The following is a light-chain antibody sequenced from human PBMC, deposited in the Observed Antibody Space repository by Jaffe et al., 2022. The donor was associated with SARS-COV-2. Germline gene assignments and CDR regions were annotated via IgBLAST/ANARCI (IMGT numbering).Light chain of an antibody. CDR3: MQGLQTLT. CDR2: LGS. V-gene: IGKV2-28*01. CDR1: QSLLHSDGNTY. J-gene: IGKJ4*01. Sequence: DIVMTQSPLSLSVTPGEPASISCRSSQSLLHSDGNTYLDWFLQKPGQSPQLLIYLGSTRASGVPDRFSGSGSGTDFTLKISRVEAEDVGIYYCMQGLQTLTFGGGTKVEIK.